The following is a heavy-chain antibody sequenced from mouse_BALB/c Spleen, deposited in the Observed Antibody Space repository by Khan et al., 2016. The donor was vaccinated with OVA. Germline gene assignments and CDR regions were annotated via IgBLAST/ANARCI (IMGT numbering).Heavy chain of an antibody. Sequence: QVQLKESGPGLVAPSQSLSITCTVSGFSLTNYGVNWVRQSPGKGLEWLGVMWGDGSTNFHSALKSRLIISKDNSQSQVFLELNSLQTDDTATYYCAKFTPDYYSMDYWGQGTSVTVSS. V-gene: IGHV2-3*01. CDR2: MWGDGST. CDR3: AKFTPDYYSMDY. CDR1: GFSLTNYG. D-gene: IGHD1-1*01. J-gene: IGHJ4*01.